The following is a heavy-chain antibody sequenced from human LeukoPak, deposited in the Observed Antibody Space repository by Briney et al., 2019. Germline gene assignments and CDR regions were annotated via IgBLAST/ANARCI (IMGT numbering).Heavy chain of an antibody. CDR2: IYYSGST. CDR3: ARDRPGIAAAGGVD. CDR1: GGSVSSGSYY. J-gene: IGHJ4*02. D-gene: IGHD6-13*01. Sequence: KPSETLSLTCTVSGGSVSSGSYYWSWIRQPPGKGLEWIGYIYYSGSTNYKSSLKSRVTISVDTSKNQFSLKLSSVTAADTAVYYCARDRPGIAAAGGVDWGQGTLVTVSS. V-gene: IGHV4-61*01.